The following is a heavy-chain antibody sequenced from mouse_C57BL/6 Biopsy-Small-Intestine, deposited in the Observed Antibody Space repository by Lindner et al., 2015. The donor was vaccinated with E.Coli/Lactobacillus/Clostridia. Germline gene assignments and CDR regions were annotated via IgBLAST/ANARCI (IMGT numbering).Heavy chain of an antibody. V-gene: IGHV1-34*02. CDR3: ARGAYYGYEGYAMDY. Sequence: VQLQESGPELVKPGASVKISCKASGYTFTDYNMDWVKQSHGKSLEWIGYIYPNNGGTGYNQKFKSKATLTVDKSSSTAYMELHSLTSEDSAVYYCARGAYYGYEGYAMDYWGQGTSVTVSP. D-gene: IGHD2-14*01. CDR2: IYPNNGGT. J-gene: IGHJ4*01. CDR1: GYTFTDYN.